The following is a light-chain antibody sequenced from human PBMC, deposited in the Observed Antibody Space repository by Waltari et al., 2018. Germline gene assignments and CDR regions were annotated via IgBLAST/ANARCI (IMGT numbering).Light chain of an antibody. J-gene: IGKJ2*01. CDR1: QSVSSSY. V-gene: IGKV3-20*01. CDR2: GAS. Sequence: EIVLTQSPGTLSLSPGERATLSCRASQSVSSSYLAWYQQKPGEAPRLLITGASSRATGIPDRFSGSGSGTDFTLTISRLEPEDFAVYYCQQYGSSPVTFGQGTKLEIK. CDR3: QQYGSSPVT.